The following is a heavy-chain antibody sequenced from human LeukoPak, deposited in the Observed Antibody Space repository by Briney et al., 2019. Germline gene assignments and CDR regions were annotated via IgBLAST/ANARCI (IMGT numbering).Heavy chain of an antibody. CDR2: INHSGST. CDR3: ARHGRQWLVRYYYYYYMDV. D-gene: IGHD6-19*01. CDR1: GGSFSGYY. V-gene: IGHV4-34*01. Sequence: PSETLSLTCAVYGGSFSGYYWSWIRQPPGKGLEWIGEINHSGSTNYNPSLKSRVTISVDTSKNQFSLKLSSVTAADTAVYYCARHGRQWLVRYYYYYYMDVWGKGTTVTISS. J-gene: IGHJ6*03.